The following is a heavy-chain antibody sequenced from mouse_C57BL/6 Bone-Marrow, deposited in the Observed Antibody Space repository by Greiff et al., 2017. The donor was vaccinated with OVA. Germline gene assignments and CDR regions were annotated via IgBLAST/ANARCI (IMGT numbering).Heavy chain of an antibody. J-gene: IGHJ1*03. V-gene: IGHV1-80*01. Sequence: QVQLQQSGAELVKPGASVKISCKASGYAFSSYWMNWVKQRPGKGLEWIGQIYPGDGDTNYNGKFKGKATLTADKASSTAYMQLSSLTSEDSAVDFCARSITTVVEWYFDVWGTGTTVTVSS. CDR3: ARSITTVVEWYFDV. D-gene: IGHD1-1*01. CDR1: GYAFSSYW. CDR2: IYPGDGDT.